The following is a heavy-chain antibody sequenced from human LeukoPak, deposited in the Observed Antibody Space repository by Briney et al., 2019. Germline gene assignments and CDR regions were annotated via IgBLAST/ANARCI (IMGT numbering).Heavy chain of an antibody. CDR3: ARASRVVVVVAAFDY. Sequence: ASVKVSCKASGYTFTGYYMHWVRQAPGQGLEWMGWINPNSGGTNYAQKFQGRVTMTRDTSISTAYMELSRLRSDDTAVYYCARASRVVVVVAAFDYWGQGTLVTVSS. CDR1: GYTFTGYY. D-gene: IGHD2-15*01. V-gene: IGHV1-2*02. J-gene: IGHJ4*02. CDR2: INPNSGGT.